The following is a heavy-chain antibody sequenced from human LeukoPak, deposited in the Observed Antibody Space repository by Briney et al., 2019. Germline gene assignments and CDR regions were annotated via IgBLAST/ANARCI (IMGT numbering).Heavy chain of an antibody. D-gene: IGHD2-21*02. CDR2: ISSTGNYI. J-gene: IGHJ1*01. Sequence: PGGSLRLSCAASGFTFITYSMNWVRQAPEKGLEWVSSISSTGNYIYYADSVKGRFTISRDNAKNSLYLQMDSLRAEDTAVYYCARGNYYCGGDCYTAEYFQHWGQGTLVTVSS. CDR3: ARGNYYCGGDCYTAEYFQH. CDR1: GFTFITYS. V-gene: IGHV3-21*01.